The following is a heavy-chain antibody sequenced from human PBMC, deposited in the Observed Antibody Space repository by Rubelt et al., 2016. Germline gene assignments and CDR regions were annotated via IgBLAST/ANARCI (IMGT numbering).Heavy chain of an antibody. V-gene: IGHV1-69*04. D-gene: IGHD3-3*01. Sequence: SSYAISWVRQAPGQGLEWMGRIIPILGIANYAQKFQGRVTITADKSTSTAYMELSSLRFADTAVYYCARGGRSDAFDIWGQGTMVTVSS. CDR3: ARGGRSDAFDI. CDR2: IIPILGIA. J-gene: IGHJ3*02. CDR1: SSYA.